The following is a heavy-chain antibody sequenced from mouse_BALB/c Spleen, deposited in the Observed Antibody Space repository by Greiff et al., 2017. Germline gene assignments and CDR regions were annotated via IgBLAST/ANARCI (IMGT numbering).Heavy chain of an antibody. CDR3: AREEVSDMIYYFDY. Sequence: VQRVESGPGLVAPSQSLSITCTVSGFSLTSYGVHWVRQPPGKGLEWLGVIWAGGSTNYNSALMSRLSISKDNSKSQVFLKMNSLQTDDTAMYYCAREEVSDMIYYFDYWGQGTTLTVSS. D-gene: IGHD2-4*01. V-gene: IGHV2-9*02. CDR1: GFSLTSYG. CDR2: IWAGGST. J-gene: IGHJ2*01.